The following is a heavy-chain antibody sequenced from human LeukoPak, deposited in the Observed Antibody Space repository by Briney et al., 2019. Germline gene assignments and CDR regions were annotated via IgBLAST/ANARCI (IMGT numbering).Heavy chain of an antibody. Sequence: GGSLRLSCSASTFTFSGYYMSWIRQAPGKGLDWVSYISSSGRSIYYTDSVKGRFTISRDNAKNSVYLQMNSLRGEDTAVYYCAKDQLLWFGEVYYYYMDVWGKGTTVTISS. D-gene: IGHD3-10*01. V-gene: IGHV3-11*04. CDR1: TFTFSGYY. J-gene: IGHJ6*03. CDR2: ISSSGRSI. CDR3: AKDQLLWFGEVYYYYMDV.